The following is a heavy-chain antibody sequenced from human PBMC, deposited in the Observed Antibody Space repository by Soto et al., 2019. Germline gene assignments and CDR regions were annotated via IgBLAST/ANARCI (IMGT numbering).Heavy chain of an antibody. Sequence: GGSLRLSCAASGFTFSSYGMHWVRQAPGKGLEGVAVISYDGSNKYYADSVKGRFTISRDNSKNTLYLQMNSLRAEDTAVYYCAKVPGIYYYGMDVWGQGTTVTVSS. CDR1: GFTFSSYG. J-gene: IGHJ6*02. CDR3: AKVPGIYYYGMDV. CDR2: ISYDGSNK. V-gene: IGHV3-30*18.